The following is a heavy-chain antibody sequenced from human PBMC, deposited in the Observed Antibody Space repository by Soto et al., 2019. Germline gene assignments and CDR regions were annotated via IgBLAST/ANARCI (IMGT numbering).Heavy chain of an antibody. V-gene: IGHV3-23*01. CDR3: AKGDCSGGSCYVSTFDY. D-gene: IGHD2-15*01. CDR2: ISGSGGST. J-gene: IGHJ4*02. CDR1: GFTFSSYA. Sequence: PGGSLRLSCAASGFTFSSYAMSWVRQAPGKGLEWVSAISGSGGSTYYADSVKGRFTISRDNSKNTLYLQMNSLRAEDTAVYYCAKGDCSGGSCYVSTFDYWGQGTLVTVSS.